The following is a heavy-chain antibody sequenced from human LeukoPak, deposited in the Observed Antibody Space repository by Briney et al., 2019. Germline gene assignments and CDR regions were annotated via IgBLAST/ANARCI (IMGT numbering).Heavy chain of an antibody. D-gene: IGHD6-13*01. V-gene: IGHV1-8*01. J-gene: IGHJ4*02. CDR2: MNPTSGNT. CDR1: GYTFTTYD. Sequence: ASVKVSCKASGYTFTTYDISWVRQAAGQGLEWVGWMNPTSGNTGFTQKFQGRVTLTRSTSISTAYMELSSLRSEDTAIYYCAISRGYWGQGTLVTVPS. CDR3: AISRGY.